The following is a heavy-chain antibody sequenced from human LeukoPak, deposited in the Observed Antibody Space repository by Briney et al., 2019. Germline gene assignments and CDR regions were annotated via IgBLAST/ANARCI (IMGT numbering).Heavy chain of an antibody. V-gene: IGHV3-53*04. CDR1: GFDVSGIY. Sequence: GGSLRLSCVASGFDVSGIYMSWVRQAPGKGLEWVSVIYATGITYYADSVRGRFTISRHNPDNTVYLQMNNLRDEDTAVYYCARGVGIYNYFDSWGQGTLVTVSS. CDR3: ARGVGIYNYFDS. J-gene: IGHJ4*02. D-gene: IGHD1-26*01. CDR2: IYATGIT.